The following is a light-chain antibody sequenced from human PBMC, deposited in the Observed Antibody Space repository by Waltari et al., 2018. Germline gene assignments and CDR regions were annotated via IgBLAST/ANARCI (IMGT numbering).Light chain of an antibody. CDR2: EVS. CDR1: QSLLDSEDGNTY. J-gene: IGKJ1*01. Sequence: DIVMTQTPLSLPVTLGEPASLSCRSSQSLLDSEDGNTYLDWYLQKPGQSPQLLIYEVSNRASGVPDRFSGSGSDTDFTLKISRVEAEDVGVYYCMQGIEYPPTFGQGTKVEIK. CDR3: MQGIEYPPT. V-gene: IGKV2-40*01.